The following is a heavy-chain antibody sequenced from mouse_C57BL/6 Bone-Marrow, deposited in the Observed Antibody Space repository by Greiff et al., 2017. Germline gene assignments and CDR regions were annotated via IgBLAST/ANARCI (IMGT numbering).Heavy chain of an antibody. CDR2: INPSSGYT. CDR3: ARSGPFAY. CDR1: GYTFTSYT. Sequence: QVQLQQPGAELARPGASVKMSCKASGYTFTSYTMHWVKQRPGQGLGWIGYINPSSGYTKYNQKFKDKATLTADKSSSTAYMQLSSLTSEDSAVYYCARSGPFAYWGQGTRVTVSA. V-gene: IGHV1-4*01. D-gene: IGHD4-1*01. J-gene: IGHJ3*01.